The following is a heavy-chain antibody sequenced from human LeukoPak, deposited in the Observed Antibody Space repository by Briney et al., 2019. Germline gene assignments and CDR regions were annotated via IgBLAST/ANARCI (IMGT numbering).Heavy chain of an antibody. CDR3: ARDVQRYDSSSYGY. J-gene: IGHJ4*02. CDR2: ISSSGSTI. Sequence: GGSLRLSCAASGFTFSDYYMSWIRQAPGKGLVWVSYISSSGSTIYYADSVKGRFTISRDNAKNSLYLQMNSLRAEDTAVYYCARDVQRYDSSSYGYWGQGTLVTVSS. D-gene: IGHD3-22*01. V-gene: IGHV3-11*04. CDR1: GFTFSDYY.